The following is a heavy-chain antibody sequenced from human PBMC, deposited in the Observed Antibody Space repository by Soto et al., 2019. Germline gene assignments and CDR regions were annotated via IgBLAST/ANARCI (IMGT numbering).Heavy chain of an antibody. CDR3: ARGRTFYDILTGYPDYFDF. CDR1: GYTFTGHY. V-gene: IGHV1-2*04. Sequence: ASVKVSCKASGYTFTGHYLHWLRQAPGQGLEWMGWINPNIGSTNYARKFQGWVTMTRDSSISTAYMELSKLTSHDTAVYYCARGRTFYDILTGYPDYFDFWGQGTLVTVPQ. CDR2: INPNIGST. D-gene: IGHD3-9*01. J-gene: IGHJ4*02.